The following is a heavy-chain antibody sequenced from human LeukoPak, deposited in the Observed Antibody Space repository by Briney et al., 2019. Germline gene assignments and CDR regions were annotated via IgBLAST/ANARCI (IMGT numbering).Heavy chain of an antibody. V-gene: IGHV1-18*01. CDR1: GYTFTSYG. CDR2: ISAYNGNT. CDR3: ARDHNYYGSGSYVSQAFDI. J-gene: IGHJ3*02. Sequence: ASVKVSCKASGYTFTSYGISWVRQAPGQGLEWMGWISAYNGNTNDAQKLQGRVTMTTDTSTSTAYMELRSLRSDDTAVYYCARDHNYYGSGSYVSQAFDIWGQGTMVTVSS. D-gene: IGHD3-10*01.